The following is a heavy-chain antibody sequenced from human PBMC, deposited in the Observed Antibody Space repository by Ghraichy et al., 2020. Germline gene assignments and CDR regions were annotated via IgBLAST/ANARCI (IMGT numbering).Heavy chain of an antibody. V-gene: IGHV3-30*18. CDR3: AKDFGGENDYGDYGAGLIDY. J-gene: IGHJ4*02. D-gene: IGHD4-17*01. CDR1: GFTFSSYG. CDR2: ISYDGSNK. Sequence: GESLNISCAASGFTFSSYGMHWVRQAPGKGLEWVAVISYDGSNKYYADSVKGRFTISRDNSKNTLYLQMNSLRAEDTAVYYCAKDFGGENDYGDYGAGLIDYWGQGTLVTVSS.